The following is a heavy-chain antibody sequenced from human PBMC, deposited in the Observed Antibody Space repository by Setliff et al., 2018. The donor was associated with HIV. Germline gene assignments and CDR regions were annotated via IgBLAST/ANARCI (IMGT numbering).Heavy chain of an antibody. CDR2: INHSGST. V-gene: IGHV4-4*02. Sequence: SETLSLTCAVSGGSISSSDWWSWVRQPPGKGLEWIGEINHSGSTNYNPSLKSRVTISVDTSKNQFSLKLSSVTAADTAVYYCARGFTAAAGPTGYWGQGTLVTVSS. CDR1: GGSISSSDW. J-gene: IGHJ4*02. CDR3: ARGFTAAAGPTGY. D-gene: IGHD6-13*01.